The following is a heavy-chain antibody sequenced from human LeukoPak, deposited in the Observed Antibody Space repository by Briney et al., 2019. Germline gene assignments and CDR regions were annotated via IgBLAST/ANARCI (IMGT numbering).Heavy chain of an antibody. J-gene: IGHJ4*02. D-gene: IGHD3-9*01. V-gene: IGHV4-34*01. CDR1: GGSFSGYY. Sequence: SETLSLICAVYGGSFSGYYWSWNRQPPGKGLEWIGEINHSGSTNYNPSLKSRVTISVDTSKNQFSLKLSSVTAADTAVYYCARGEPEYYDILTGYPLDYWGQGTLVTVSS. CDR2: INHSGST. CDR3: ARGEPEYYDILTGYPLDY.